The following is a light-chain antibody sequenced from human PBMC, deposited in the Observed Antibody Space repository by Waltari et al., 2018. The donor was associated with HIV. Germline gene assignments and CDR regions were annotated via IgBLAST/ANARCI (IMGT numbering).Light chain of an antibody. Sequence: QSVLTQPPSVSGAPGQRVTISCTGSSSTIGAGYDVHWYQQLPGTAPKLLIYGNSNRPSGVPDRFSGSKSGTSASLAITGLLAEDEADYYCQSYDSSRGVWVFGGGTELTVL. J-gene: IGLJ3*02. CDR2: GNS. CDR1: SSTIGAGYD. V-gene: IGLV1-40*01. CDR3: QSYDSSRGVWV.